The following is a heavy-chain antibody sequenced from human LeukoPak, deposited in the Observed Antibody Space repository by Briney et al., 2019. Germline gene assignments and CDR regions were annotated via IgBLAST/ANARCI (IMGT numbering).Heavy chain of an antibody. V-gene: IGHV5-51*01. J-gene: IGHJ6*03. CDR1: GYSFTSYW. CDR3: ARGFYGGYYYYYYMDV. CDR2: IYPGDSDT. D-gene: IGHD4/OR15-4a*01. Sequence: GESLKISCKGSGYSFTSYWIGWVRQMPGKGLEWMGIIYPGDSDTRYSPSFQGQVTISADKSISTAYLQWSSLKASDTAMYYCARGFYGGYYYYYYMDVWGKGTTVTVSS.